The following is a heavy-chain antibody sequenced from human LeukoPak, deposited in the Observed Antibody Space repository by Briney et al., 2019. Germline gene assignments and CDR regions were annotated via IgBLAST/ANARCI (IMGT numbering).Heavy chain of an antibody. J-gene: IGHJ5*02. CDR1: GFTFSSYA. D-gene: IGHD2-15*01. Sequence: PGGSLRLSCAASGFTFSSYAMSWVRQAPGKGLEWVSAISGSGGSTYYADSVKGRFTISRDNSKNTLYLQMNSLRAEDTAVYYCAKDPPYCSGGSCYSGFNWFDHWGQGTLVTVSS. V-gene: IGHV3-23*01. CDR3: AKDPPYCSGGSCYSGFNWFDH. CDR2: ISGSGGST.